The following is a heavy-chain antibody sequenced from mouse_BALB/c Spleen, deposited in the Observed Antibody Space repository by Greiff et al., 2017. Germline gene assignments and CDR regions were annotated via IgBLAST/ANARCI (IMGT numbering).Heavy chain of an antibody. CDR3: ARVPYDYDDAMDY. J-gene: IGHJ4*01. D-gene: IGHD2-4*01. Sequence: QVQLQQSGPGLVAPSQSLSITCTVSGFSLTSYGVHWVRQPPGKGLEWLGVIWAGGSTNYNSALMSRLSISKDNSKSQVFLKMNSLQTDDTAMYYCARVPYDYDDAMDYWGQGTSVTVSS. CDR1: GFSLTSYG. CDR2: IWAGGST. V-gene: IGHV2-9*02.